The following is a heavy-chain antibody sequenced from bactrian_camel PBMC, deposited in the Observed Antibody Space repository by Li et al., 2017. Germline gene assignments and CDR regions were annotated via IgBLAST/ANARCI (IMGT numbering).Heavy chain of an antibody. V-gene: IGHV3S54*01. CDR1: GNTNCM. CDR3: AASWDVTANAALSRMVSPEFGY. CDR2: LVTGGTGT. Sequence: HVQLVESGGGSVQAGGSLRLSCVASGNTNCMGWFRHSPGKEREVVASLVTGGTGTYYSDSVKGRFTIPRDNAKNTVYLQMNDLTPEDSGTCRCAASWDVTANAALSRMVSPEFGYWGEGTQVTVS. D-gene: IGHD7*01. J-gene: IGHJ6*01.